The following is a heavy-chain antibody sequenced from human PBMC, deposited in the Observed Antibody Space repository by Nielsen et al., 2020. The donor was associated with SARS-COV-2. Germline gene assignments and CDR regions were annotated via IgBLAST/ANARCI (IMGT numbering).Heavy chain of an antibody. D-gene: IGHD3-22*01. CDR2: INTNTGNP. CDR3: AKSQYYYDSSGYLGYFDY. J-gene: IGHJ4*02. V-gene: IGHV7-4-1*02. Sequence: WVRQAPGQGLEWMGWINTNTGNPTYAQGFTGRFVFSLDTSVSTAYLQISSLKAEDTAVYYCAKSQYYYDSSGYLGYFDYWGQGTLVTVSS.